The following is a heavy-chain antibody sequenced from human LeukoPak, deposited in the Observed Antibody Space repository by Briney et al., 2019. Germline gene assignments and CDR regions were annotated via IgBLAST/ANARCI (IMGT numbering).Heavy chain of an antibody. CDR2: ISYDGSNK. D-gene: IGHD6-13*01. J-gene: IGHJ2*01. Sequence: PGGSLRLSCAASGFTFSSYGMHWVRQAPGKGLEWVAVISYDGSNKYYADSVKGRFTISRDNSKNTLYLQMNSLRVEDTAVYYCAREMRDKYSSSWALDLWGRGTLVTVSS. CDR1: GFTFSSYG. CDR3: AREMRDKYSSSWALDL. V-gene: IGHV3-30*03.